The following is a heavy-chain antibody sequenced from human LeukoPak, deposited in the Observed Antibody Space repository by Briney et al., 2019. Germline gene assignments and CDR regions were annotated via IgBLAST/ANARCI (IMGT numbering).Heavy chain of an antibody. V-gene: IGHV3-48*03. CDR3: ARDGPWNGIRSEYYFDS. CDR1: GFTFSSYE. Sequence: PGGSLRLSCAASGFTFSSYEMNWVRKAPGKGLEWVSYISSSSSTVYYADSVKGRFTISRDNAKNSLYLQMNSLRDEDTAVYCCARDGPWNGIRSEYYFDSWGQGTLVTVSS. J-gene: IGHJ4*02. D-gene: IGHD1-1*01. CDR2: ISSSSSTV.